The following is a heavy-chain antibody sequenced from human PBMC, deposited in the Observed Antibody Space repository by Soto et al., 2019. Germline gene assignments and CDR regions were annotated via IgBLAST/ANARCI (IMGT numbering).Heavy chain of an antibody. CDR3: AKDLANLYCSGGSCYFDY. V-gene: IGHV3-23*01. CDR2: ISGSGGST. Sequence: GGSLRLSCAASGFTFSSYAMSWVRQAPGKGLEWVSAISGSGGSTYYADSVKGRFTISRDNSKNPLYLQINSLRAEDTAVYSCAKDLANLYCSGGSCYFDYWGQGTLVTVSS. D-gene: IGHD2-15*01. J-gene: IGHJ4*02. CDR1: GFTFSSYA.